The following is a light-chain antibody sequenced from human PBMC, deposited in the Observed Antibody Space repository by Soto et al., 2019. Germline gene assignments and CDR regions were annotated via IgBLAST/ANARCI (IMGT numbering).Light chain of an antibody. Sequence: EIVLTQSPGTLSLSPGERATLSCRASQSVSSSYLAWYQQKPGQAPRLLIYGASSRATGIPDRFSGSGSGTDFTLTISRLEPEEFAVYYCQQYGRSQGLTFGGGTRVDIK. V-gene: IGKV3-20*01. CDR1: QSVSSSY. CDR2: GAS. J-gene: IGKJ4*01. CDR3: QQYGRSQGLT.